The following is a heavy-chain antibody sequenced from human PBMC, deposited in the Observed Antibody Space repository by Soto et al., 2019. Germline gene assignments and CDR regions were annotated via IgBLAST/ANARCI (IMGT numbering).Heavy chain of an antibody. Sequence: PSETLSLTCTVSGGSISSGDYYWSWIRQPPGKGLEWIGYIYYSGSTYYNPSLKSRVTISVDTSKNQFSLKLSSMTAADTAVYYCARVRNYYDSSGYYVDYWGQGTLVTVSS. CDR3: ARVRNYYDSSGYYVDY. D-gene: IGHD3-22*01. J-gene: IGHJ4*02. V-gene: IGHV4-30-4*01. CDR1: GGSISSGDYY. CDR2: IYYSGST.